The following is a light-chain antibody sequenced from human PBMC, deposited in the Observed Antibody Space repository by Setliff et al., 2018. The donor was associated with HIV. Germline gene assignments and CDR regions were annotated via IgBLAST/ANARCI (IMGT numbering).Light chain of an antibody. CDR3: QQLGIT. CDR2: AAS. J-gene: IGKJ1*01. V-gene: IGKV3-20*01. Sequence: EIVLTQSPGTLSLSPGERATLSCRASQSVSSSSLAWYQQKPGQAPRLLIYAASNRVTAIPDRFSGSGSETDFTLTISRLEPEDFAVYYCQQLGITFGQGTKVDIK. CDR1: QSVSSSS.